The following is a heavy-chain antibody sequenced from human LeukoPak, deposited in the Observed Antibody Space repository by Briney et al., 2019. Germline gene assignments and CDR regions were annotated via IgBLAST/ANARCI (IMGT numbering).Heavy chain of an antibody. CDR1: ADSFSSHY. V-gene: IGHV4-59*11. CDR3: ARDLVTVTKGFDS. J-gene: IGHJ3*02. CDR2: ISYIGST. Sequence: SETLSLTRAVSADSFSSHYWTWIRQPPGKGLEWIGYISYIGSTNYNPSLKSRVTISIDTSKNQFSLKLSSVTAADTAVYYCARDLVTVTKGFDSWGQGTMVSVSS. D-gene: IGHD4-17*01.